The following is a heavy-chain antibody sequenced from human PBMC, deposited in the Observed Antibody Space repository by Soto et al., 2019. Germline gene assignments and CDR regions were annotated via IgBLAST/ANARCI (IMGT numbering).Heavy chain of an antibody. Sequence: QVQLVESGGGVIQPGRSLRLSCATSGFAFNNYGMHWVRQAPGKGLEWVAVIWSDGSRQYYVDSVKGRFTISRDNSNNTLYLQMNSLRGDDTAVYFCAGGTGYWGISYYWGQGTLVTVSS. CDR3: AGGTGYWGISYY. V-gene: IGHV3-33*01. J-gene: IGHJ4*02. CDR2: IWSDGSRQ. D-gene: IGHD3-9*01. CDR1: GFAFNNYG.